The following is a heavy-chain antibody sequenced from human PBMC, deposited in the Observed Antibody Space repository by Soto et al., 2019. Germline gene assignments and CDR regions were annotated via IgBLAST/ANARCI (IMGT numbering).Heavy chain of an antibody. V-gene: IGHV3-23*01. CDR1: GFTFSSFA. CDR2: ISGSGGST. D-gene: IGHD3-3*01. J-gene: IGHJ6*02. CDR3: AKEVYFAFWSGYYKTGMDV. Sequence: PGGSLRLSCAASGFTFSSFAMSWVRQAPGKGLEWVSTISGSGGSTFYADSVKGRFTISRDNSKNTLYLQMNSLRAEDTAVYYCAKEVYFAFWSGYYKTGMDVWGQGT.